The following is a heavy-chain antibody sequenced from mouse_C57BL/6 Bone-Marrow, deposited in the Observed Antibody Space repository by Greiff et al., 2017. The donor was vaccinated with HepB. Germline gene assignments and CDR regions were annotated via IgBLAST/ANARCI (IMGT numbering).Heavy chain of an antibody. D-gene: IGHD1-1*01. CDR3: TREDYYGSSYYFDY. J-gene: IGHJ2*01. CDR1: GFTFSSYA. CDR2: ISSGGDYI. Sequence: EVMLVESGEGLVKPGGSLKLSCAASGFTFSSYAMSWVRQTPEKRLEWVAYISSGGDYIYYADTVKGRFTISRDNARNTLYLQMSSLKSEDTAMYYCTREDYYGSSYYFDYWGQGTTLTVSS. V-gene: IGHV5-9-1*02.